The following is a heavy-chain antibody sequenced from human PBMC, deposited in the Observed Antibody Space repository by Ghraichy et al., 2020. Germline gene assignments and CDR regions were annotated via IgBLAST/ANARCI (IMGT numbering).Heavy chain of an antibody. CDR2: IYYSGST. CDR1: GGSISSYY. Sequence: SETLSLTCTVSGGSISSYYWSWIRQPPGKGLEWIGYIYYSGSTNYNPSLKSRVTISVDTSKNQFSLKLSSVTAADTAVYYCARGGGLGLTDDAFDIWGQGTMVTVSS. J-gene: IGHJ3*02. D-gene: IGHD3-16*01. V-gene: IGHV4-59*01. CDR3: ARGGGLGLTDDAFDI.